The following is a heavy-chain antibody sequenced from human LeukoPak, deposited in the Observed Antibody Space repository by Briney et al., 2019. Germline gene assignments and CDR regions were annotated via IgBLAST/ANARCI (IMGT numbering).Heavy chain of an antibody. Sequence: GGSLRLSCAASGFTFISYGMHWVRQAPGKGLEWVAFIRYDGSNKYYTDSVKGRFTISRDNSKNTLFLQMNSLRAEDTAVYYCAKADIVVVPAAGFDPWGQGTLVTVSS. CDR1: GFTFISYG. J-gene: IGHJ5*02. V-gene: IGHV3-30*02. CDR2: IRYDGSNK. CDR3: AKADIVVVPAAGFDP. D-gene: IGHD2-2*01.